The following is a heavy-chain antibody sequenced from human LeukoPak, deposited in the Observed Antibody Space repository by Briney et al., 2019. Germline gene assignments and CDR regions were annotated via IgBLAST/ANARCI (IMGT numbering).Heavy chain of an antibody. CDR3: AKDKCSGGSCYPLNLDY. CDR2: ISGSGGST. V-gene: IGHV3-23*01. CDR1: GFTFSGYA. D-gene: IGHD2-15*01. Sequence: PGGSLRLSCAASGFTFSGYAMSWVRQAPGKGLEWVSAISGSGGSTYYADSVKGRFTISRDNSKNTLYLQMNSLRAEDTAVYYCAKDKCSGGSCYPLNLDYWGQGTLVTVSS. J-gene: IGHJ4*02.